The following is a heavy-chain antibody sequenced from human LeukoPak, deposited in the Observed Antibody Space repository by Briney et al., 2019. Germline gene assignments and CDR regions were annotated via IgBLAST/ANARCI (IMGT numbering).Heavy chain of an antibody. CDR2: INPNSGGT. J-gene: IGHJ4*02. CDR3: ARDLPDFWSGSIRGLDY. D-gene: IGHD3-3*01. V-gene: IGHV1-2*02. Sequence: ASVKVSCKASGYTFTGYYMHWVRQAPGQGLEWMGWINPNSGGTNYAQKFQGRATMTRDTSISTAYMELSRLRSDDTAVYYCARDLPDFWSGSIRGLDYWGQGTLVTVSS. CDR1: GYTFTGYY.